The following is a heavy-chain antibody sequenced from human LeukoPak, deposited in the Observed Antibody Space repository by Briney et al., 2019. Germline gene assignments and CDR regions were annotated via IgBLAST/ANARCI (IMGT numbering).Heavy chain of an antibody. Sequence: GGSLRLSCAASGFTFSSYSMNWVRQAPGKGLEWVSSISSSSSYIYYADSVKGRFTISRDNAKNSLYLQMNSLRAEDTAVYYCARDPIRDDAFDIWGQGTMVTVSS. D-gene: IGHD3-10*01. J-gene: IGHJ3*02. CDR3: ARDPIRDDAFDI. CDR2: ISSSSSYI. V-gene: IGHV3-21*01. CDR1: GFTFSSYS.